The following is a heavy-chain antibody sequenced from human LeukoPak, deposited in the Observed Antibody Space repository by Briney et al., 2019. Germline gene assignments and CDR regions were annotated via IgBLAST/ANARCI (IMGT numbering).Heavy chain of an antibody. CDR1: GFTFSRNW. Sequence: PGGSLRLSCAASGFTFSRNWMSWVRQAPGKGLEWVANIKEDGSEKYYVDFVKGRLTISRDNAKNSLYLQMNSLRAEDTAVYYCARVTTIFGVLKYYYYMDVWGKGTTVTVSS. CDR2: IKEDGSEK. J-gene: IGHJ6*03. V-gene: IGHV3-7*01. CDR3: ARVTTIFGVLKYYYYMDV. D-gene: IGHD3-3*01.